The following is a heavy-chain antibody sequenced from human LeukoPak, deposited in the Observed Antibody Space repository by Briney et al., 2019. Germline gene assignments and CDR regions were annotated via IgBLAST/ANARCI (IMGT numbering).Heavy chain of an antibody. CDR2: MSGSGST. D-gene: IGHD3-22*01. V-gene: IGHV4-4*07. CDR3: ARDRTYYDSTGYYYDF. J-gene: IGHJ4*02. CDR1: GDSISSYY. Sequence: PSETLSLTCTVSGDSISSYYWSWIRQPAGKGLEWIARMSGSGSTNYNPSLKSRVTLSVDTSKNQFSLNLNSVTAADTAVYYCARDRTYYDSTGYYYDFWGQGTLVTVSS.